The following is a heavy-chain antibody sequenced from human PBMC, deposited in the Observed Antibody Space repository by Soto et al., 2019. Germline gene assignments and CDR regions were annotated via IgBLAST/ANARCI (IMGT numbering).Heavy chain of an antibody. CDR2: ISSSGSTI. Sequence: GGSLRLSCAASGFTFSSYEMNWVCQAPGKGLEWVSYISSSGSTIYYADSVKGRFTISRDNAKNSLYLQMNSLRAEDTAVYYCAGQGSIAARPFYYYGMDVWGQGTTVTVS. CDR3: AGQGSIAARPFYYYGMDV. CDR1: GFTFSSYE. D-gene: IGHD6-6*01. V-gene: IGHV3-48*03. J-gene: IGHJ6*02.